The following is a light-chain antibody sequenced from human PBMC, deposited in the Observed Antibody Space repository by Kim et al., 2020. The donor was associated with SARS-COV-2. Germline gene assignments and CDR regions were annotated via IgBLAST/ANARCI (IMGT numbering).Light chain of an antibody. V-gene: IGLV3-1*01. CDR1: KLGHKY. Sequence: SYELTQPPSVSVSPGQTASITCSGDKLGHKYVCWYQQKPGQSPVLVVYQDTRRPSGIPERFSGSNSGNTATLTISDTQAMDEADYYCQAWDNSAAVVFGGGTQLTVL. J-gene: IGLJ2*01. CDR2: QDT. CDR3: QAWDNSAAVV.